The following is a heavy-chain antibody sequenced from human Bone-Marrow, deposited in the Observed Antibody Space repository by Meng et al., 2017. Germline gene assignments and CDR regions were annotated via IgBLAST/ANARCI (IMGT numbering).Heavy chain of an antibody. D-gene: IGHD6-25*01. CDR1: GYNFPDYY. J-gene: IGHJ4*02. CDR3: ARDEDISAAGKLFGDY. V-gene: IGHV1-2*06. Sequence: VQLGPSGAEVKNPGGSVKLSCKPSGYNFPDYYIHWGRRAPGQGLEWMGRINPKSGDTHYAQKFQARVTMTGDTSISTAYMELSGLRSDDTAMYYCARDEDISAAGKLFGDYWGQGTLVTVSS. CDR2: INPKSGDT.